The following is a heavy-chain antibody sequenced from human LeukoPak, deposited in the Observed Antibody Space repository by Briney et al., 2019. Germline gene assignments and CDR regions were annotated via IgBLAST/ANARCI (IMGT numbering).Heavy chain of an antibody. Sequence: PGGSLRLSCAASGFTFSSYVMTWVRQAPGKGLEWVSAISGSGGSTYYADSVKGRFTISRDNSKNTLNLQMNSLRAEDTAVYYCAFKGRTDHYWGQGTLVTVSS. CDR1: GFTFSSYV. CDR3: AFKGRTDHY. V-gene: IGHV3-23*01. D-gene: IGHD2-8*02. CDR2: ISGSGGST. J-gene: IGHJ4*02.